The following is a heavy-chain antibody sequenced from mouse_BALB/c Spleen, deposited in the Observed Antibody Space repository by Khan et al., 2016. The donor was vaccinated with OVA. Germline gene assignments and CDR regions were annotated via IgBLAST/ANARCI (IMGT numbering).Heavy chain of an antibody. V-gene: IGHV3-2*02. CDR1: GYSITSDYA. J-gene: IGHJ2*01. CDR2: ISYSGST. D-gene: IGHD1-1*01. Sequence: EVQLQESGPGLLKPSQSLSLTCTVTGYSITSDYAWNWIRQFPENKLEWMVYISYSGSTNYNPSLRSRISITRDTSKNQFFLQLNSVTTEDTATXYCASGRLLLRYPDYFDYWGQGTTVTVSS. CDR3: ASGRLLLRYPDYFDY.